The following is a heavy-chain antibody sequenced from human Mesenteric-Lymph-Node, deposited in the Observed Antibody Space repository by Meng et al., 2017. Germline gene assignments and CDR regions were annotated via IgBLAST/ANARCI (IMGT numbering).Heavy chain of an antibody. J-gene: IGHJ3*02. CDR2: IIPIFGTA. V-gene: IGHV1-69*13. CDR3: ARDLGSDGDYLEYGAFDI. CDR1: GGTFSSYA. D-gene: IGHD4-17*01. Sequence: SVKVSCKASGGTFSSYAISWVRQAPGQGLEWMGGIIPIFGTANYAQKFQGRVTITADESTSTAYMELSSLRSEDTAVYYCARDLGSDGDYLEYGAFDIWGQGTMVTVSS.